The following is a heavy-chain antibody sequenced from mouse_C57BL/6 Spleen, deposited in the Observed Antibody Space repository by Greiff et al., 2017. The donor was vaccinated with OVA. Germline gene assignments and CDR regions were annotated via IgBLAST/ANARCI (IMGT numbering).Heavy chain of an antibody. D-gene: IGHD4-1*01. CDR2: ISNGGGST. V-gene: IGHV5-12*01. Sequence: EVKLMESGGGLVQPGGSLKLSCAASGFTFSDYYMYWVRQTPEKRLEWVAYISNGGGSTYYPDTVKGRFTISRDNAKNTLYLQMSRLKSEDTAMYYCARRLEYFDVWGTGTTVTVSS. CDR1: GFTFSDYY. CDR3: ARRLEYFDV. J-gene: IGHJ1*03.